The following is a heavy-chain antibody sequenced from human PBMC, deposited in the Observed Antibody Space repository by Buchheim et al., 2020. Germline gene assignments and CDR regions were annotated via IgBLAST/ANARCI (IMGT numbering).Heavy chain of an antibody. CDR1: GFTFSNYA. V-gene: IGHV3-23*01. CDR3: AKSSNYYDSSGYLYYFDY. D-gene: IGHD3-22*01. CDR2: ISGSGGNR. Sequence: EVHLLESGGGLVQPGGSLRLSCGAAGFTFSNYAMSWVRQAPGKGLEWVSVISGSGGNRYSADSVTGRFTISRDNSRNTLYLPMNSLRAEDTAVYYCAKSSNYYDSSGYLYYFDYWGQGTL. J-gene: IGHJ4*02.